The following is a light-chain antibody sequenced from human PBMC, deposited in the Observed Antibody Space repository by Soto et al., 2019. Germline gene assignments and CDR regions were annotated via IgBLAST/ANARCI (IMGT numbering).Light chain of an antibody. CDR3: QQNYNTPIT. J-gene: IGKJ5*01. CDR2: AAS. CDR1: QSISKF. V-gene: IGKV1-39*01. Sequence: DFQPTQSPSSLSAFVGDRVSISCRASQSISKFLSWYQQRPGTAPKLLIYAASSLESGVPSRFSGSGSGTDFTLTISSLQPEDFATYYCQQNYNTPITFGQGTRLEIK.